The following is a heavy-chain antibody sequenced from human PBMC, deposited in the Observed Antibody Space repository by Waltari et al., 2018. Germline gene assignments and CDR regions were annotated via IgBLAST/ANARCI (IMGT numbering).Heavy chain of an antibody. CDR3: ARANLDDYGDYHTPWPDY. CDR1: GGSISSGDYY. V-gene: IGHV4-30-4*01. CDR2: IYYSGSP. Sequence: QVQLQESGPGLVKPSQTLSLTCTVSGGSISSGDYYWSWIRQPPGKGLEWIGYIYYSGSPYYNPSLNSRVTISVDTSKNQFSLKLSSVTAADTAVYYCARANLDDYGDYHTPWPDYWGQGTLVTVSS. D-gene: IGHD4-17*01. J-gene: IGHJ4*02.